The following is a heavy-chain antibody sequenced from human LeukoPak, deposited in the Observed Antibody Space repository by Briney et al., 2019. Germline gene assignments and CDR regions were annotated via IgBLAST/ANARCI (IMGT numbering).Heavy chain of an antibody. CDR1: GGTFSSYA. D-gene: IGHD6-13*01. Sequence: GASVKLSCKASGGTFSSYAISWVRQAPGQGLEWMGGIIPIFGTANYAQKFQGRVTITADESTSTAYMELSSLRSEDTAVYYCARAITAADHYFDYWGQGTLVTVSS. J-gene: IGHJ4*02. CDR2: IIPIFGTA. CDR3: ARAITAADHYFDY. V-gene: IGHV1-69*13.